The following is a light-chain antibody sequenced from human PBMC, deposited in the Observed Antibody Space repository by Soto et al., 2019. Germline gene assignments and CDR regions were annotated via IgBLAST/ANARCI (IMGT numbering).Light chain of an antibody. J-gene: IGKJ1*01. CDR2: DTS. Sequence: ETVLTQSPATLSLSPGERATLSCRASQSVSSYFAWYQQKPGQAPRLLIYDTSNRATGIAARFSGGRSGTDFTLTISSLEPGDFAVYYCQQRSNWPPSWTFGQGTKVEIK. CDR1: QSVSSY. V-gene: IGKV3-11*01. CDR3: QQRSNWPPSWT.